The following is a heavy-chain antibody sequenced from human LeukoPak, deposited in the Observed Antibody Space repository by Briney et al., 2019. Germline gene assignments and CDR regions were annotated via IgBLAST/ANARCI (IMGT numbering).Heavy chain of an antibody. CDR2: IRSKANSYAT. D-gene: IGHD1-26*01. J-gene: IGHJ4*02. CDR3: TRMGSGRSVDY. Sequence: GGSLRLSCAASGFTFSGSAIHWVRQASGKGLEWVGRIRSKANSYATEYAASVKGRFTISRDDSEKTAYLQMNSLKIEDTAVYYCTRMGSGRSVDYWGQGTLVTVSS. V-gene: IGHV3-73*01. CDR1: GFTFSGSA.